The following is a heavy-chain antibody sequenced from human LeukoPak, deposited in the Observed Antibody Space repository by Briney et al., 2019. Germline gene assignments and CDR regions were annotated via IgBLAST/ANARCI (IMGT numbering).Heavy chain of an antibody. CDR3: ARGDGGNSAFDY. J-gene: IGHJ4*02. CDR2: ISWNSYYT. V-gene: IGHV3-11*05. CDR1: GFTFSDYY. D-gene: IGHD4-23*01. Sequence: GGSLRLSCAASGFTFSDYYMSWIRQTPGKGLEWVSYISWNSYYTNYADSVKGRFTISRDNAKTSLYLHMNSLRAEDTAVYYCARGDGGNSAFDYWGQGNLVTVPS.